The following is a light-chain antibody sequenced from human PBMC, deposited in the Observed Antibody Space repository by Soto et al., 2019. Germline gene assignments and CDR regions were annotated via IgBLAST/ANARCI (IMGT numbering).Light chain of an antibody. V-gene: IGKV3-20*01. CDR1: QSVTNNY. Sequence: EIVLTQSPGTLSLSPGERATLSCRASQSVTNNYLAWYQQNPGQAPRLLIFGASNRAAGTPDRFSGNGSGTDFTLTISRLEPEDFAVYYCQQYGSSRTFGQGTKVDIK. J-gene: IGKJ1*01. CDR3: QQYGSSRT. CDR2: GAS.